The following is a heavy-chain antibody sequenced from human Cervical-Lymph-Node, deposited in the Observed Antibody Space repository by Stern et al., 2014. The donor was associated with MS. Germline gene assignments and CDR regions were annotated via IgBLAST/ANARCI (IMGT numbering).Heavy chain of an antibody. CDR3: ARTYYFDDSGYYYPHYYYGMDV. CDR1: GGTFTNYA. J-gene: IGHJ6*02. V-gene: IGHV1-69*14. CDR2: IMPVFGTS. Sequence: QDQLVQSGAELKKPGSSVKVSCKAPGGTFTNYAFTWVRQAPGQGLEWMGGIMPVFGTSNYAQKFRGRVTITADKSTSTAYMELSSLRSEDTAVYYCARTYYFDDSGYYYPHYYYGMDVWGQGTTVTVSS. D-gene: IGHD3-22*01.